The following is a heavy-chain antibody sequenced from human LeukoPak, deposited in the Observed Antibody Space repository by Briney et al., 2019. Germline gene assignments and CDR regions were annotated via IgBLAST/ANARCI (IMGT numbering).Heavy chain of an antibody. Sequence: ASVKVSCKASGGTFSSYAISWVRQAPGQGLEWMGGIIPIFGTANYAQKFQGRVTITTDESTSTAYMELGSLRSEDTAVYYCARARLAARPSYYYYYMDVWGKGTTVTVSS. CDR2: IIPIFGTA. V-gene: IGHV1-69*05. CDR1: GGTFSSYA. D-gene: IGHD6-6*01. CDR3: ARARLAARPSYYYYYMDV. J-gene: IGHJ6*03.